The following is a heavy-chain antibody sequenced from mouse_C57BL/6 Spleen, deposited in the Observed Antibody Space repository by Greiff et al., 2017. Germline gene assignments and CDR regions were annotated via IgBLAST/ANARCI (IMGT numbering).Heavy chain of an antibody. J-gene: IGHJ2*01. CDR3: ARGGNYYYGSSPLDY. V-gene: IGHV1-80*01. CDR1: GYAFSSYW. Sequence: QVQLQQSGAELVKPGASVKISCKASGYAFSSYWMNWVKQRPGKGLEWIGQIYPGDGDTNYNGKFKGKATLTADKSSSTAYMQLSSLTSEDSAVYFCARGGNYYYGSSPLDYWGQGTTLTVSS. D-gene: IGHD1-1*01. CDR2: IYPGDGDT.